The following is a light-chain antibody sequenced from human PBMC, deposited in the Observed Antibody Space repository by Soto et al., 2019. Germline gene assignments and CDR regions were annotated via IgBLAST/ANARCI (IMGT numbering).Light chain of an antibody. Sequence: EIVLTQSPGTLSLSPGERATLACRASPTVTSTYLAWYKQKPGQAPRLVISGASSRATGIPDRFSGSVSGTDFSLIIRRLDFEEFAVYYCQQYGSPPFAFGPGTKVEIK. V-gene: IGKV3-20*01. CDR3: QQYGSPPFA. J-gene: IGKJ3*01. CDR1: PTVTSTY. CDR2: GAS.